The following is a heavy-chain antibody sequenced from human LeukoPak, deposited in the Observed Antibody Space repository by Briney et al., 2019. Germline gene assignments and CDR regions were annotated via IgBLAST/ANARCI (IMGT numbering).Heavy chain of an antibody. CDR1: GFTFSSYA. CDR3: ANNKYDFWSGYYYGMDV. CDR2: ISGSGGST. V-gene: IGHV3-23*01. D-gene: IGHD3-3*01. J-gene: IGHJ6*02. Sequence: GGPLRLSCAASGFTFSSYAMSWVRQAPGKGLEWVSAISGSGGSTYYADSVKGRFTISRDNSKNTLYLQMNSLRAEDTAVYYCANNKYDFWSGYYYGMDVWGQGTTVTVSS.